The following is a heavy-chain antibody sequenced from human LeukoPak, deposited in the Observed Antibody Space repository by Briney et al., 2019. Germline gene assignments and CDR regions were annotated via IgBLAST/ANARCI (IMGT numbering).Heavy chain of an antibody. V-gene: IGHV3-74*01. Sequence: GGSLRLSCAASGFTFSTYWMHWVRQAPGKGLVWVSRINPDGTTTSYADSVKGRFTISRDNAKDTVYLQMNSLRAEDTAVYYCARDAGARDGYKENDAFDIWGQGTMVTVSS. J-gene: IGHJ3*02. D-gene: IGHD5-24*01. CDR2: INPDGTTT. CDR1: GFTFSTYW. CDR3: ARDAGARDGYKENDAFDI.